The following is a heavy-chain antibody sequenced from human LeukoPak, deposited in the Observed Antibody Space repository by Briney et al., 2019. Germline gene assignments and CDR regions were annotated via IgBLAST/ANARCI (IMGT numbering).Heavy chain of an antibody. CDR2: IYSGGTI. D-gene: IGHD3-22*01. V-gene: IGHV3-53*01. Sequence: GGSLRLSCAASGFTVSSNYMAWVRQAPGKGLEWVSVIYSGGTIYYPDSVKGRFTISRDNSKNTLYLQMNSLRAEDTAVYYCAREGSYDSSTMWYFDYWGQGTLVTVSS. J-gene: IGHJ4*02. CDR3: AREGSYDSSTMWYFDY. CDR1: GFTVSSNY.